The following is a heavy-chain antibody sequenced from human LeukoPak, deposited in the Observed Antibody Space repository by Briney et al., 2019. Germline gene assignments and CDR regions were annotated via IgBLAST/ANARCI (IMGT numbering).Heavy chain of an antibody. D-gene: IGHD3-22*01. CDR2: IYYSGST. CDR3: ARVPLHYYDSSGYYWGAFDI. CDR1: GGSISSSSYY. Sequence: NPSETLSLTCTVSGGSISSSSYYWGWIRQPPGKGLEWIGSIYYSGSTYYNPSLKSRVTISVDTSKNQFSLKLSSVTAADTAVYYCARVPLHYYDSSGYYWGAFDIWGQGTMVTVSS. J-gene: IGHJ3*02. V-gene: IGHV4-39*07.